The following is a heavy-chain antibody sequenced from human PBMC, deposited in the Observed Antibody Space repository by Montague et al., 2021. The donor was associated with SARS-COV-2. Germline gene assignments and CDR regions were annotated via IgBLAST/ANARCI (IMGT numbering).Heavy chain of an antibody. J-gene: IGHJ4*02. CDR3: ARDIAVAGLFDY. V-gene: IGHV4-61*02. CDR1: GGSISSGSYY. Sequence: TLSLTCTVSGGSISSGSYYWNWIRQPAGKGLEWIGRISISGSTNYNPSLKSRVTISVDTSKNQFSLKLSSVTAADTAVYYCARDIAVAGLFDYWGQGTLVTVSS. D-gene: IGHD6-19*01. CDR2: ISISGST.